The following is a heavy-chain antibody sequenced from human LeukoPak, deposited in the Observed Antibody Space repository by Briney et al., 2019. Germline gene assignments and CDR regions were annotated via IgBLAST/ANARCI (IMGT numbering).Heavy chain of an antibody. Sequence: PSETLSLTCAVYGGSFSGYYRSWIRQPPGKGLEWIGEINHSGSPNYNPPLKSRVTISVDTSKNQFSLKLSSVTAADRAVYYCARGFWGLATVTDRYYFDYWGQGTLVTVSS. V-gene: IGHV4-34*01. CDR2: INHSGSP. CDR3: ARGFWGLATVTDRYYFDY. J-gene: IGHJ4*02. D-gene: IGHD4-11*01. CDR1: GGSFSGYY.